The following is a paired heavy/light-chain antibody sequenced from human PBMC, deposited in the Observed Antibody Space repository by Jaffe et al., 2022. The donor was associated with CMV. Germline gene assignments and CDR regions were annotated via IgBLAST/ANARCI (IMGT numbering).Heavy chain of an antibody. CDR1: GGTFSSYA. V-gene: IGHV1-69*01. D-gene: IGHD4-17*01. J-gene: IGHJ6*02. CDR2: IIPIFGTA. Sequence: QVQLVQSGAEVKKPGSSVKVSCKASGGTFSSYAISWVRQAPGQGLEWMGGIIPIFGTANYAQKFQGRVTITADESTSTAYMELSSLRSEDTAVYYCARPILTTVTTSFEYYYYYGMDVWGQGTTVTVSS. CDR3: ARPILTTVTTSFEYYYYYGMDV.
Light chain of an antibody. Sequence: QSALTQPASVSGSPGQSITISCTGTSSDVGGYNYVSWYQQHPGKAPKLMIYDVSNRPSGVSNRFSGSKSGNTASLTISGLQAEDEADYYCSSYTSSSTLVFGTGTKVTVL. CDR2: DVS. V-gene: IGLV2-14*03. CDR1: SSDVGGYNY. CDR3: SSYTSSSTLV. J-gene: IGLJ1*01.